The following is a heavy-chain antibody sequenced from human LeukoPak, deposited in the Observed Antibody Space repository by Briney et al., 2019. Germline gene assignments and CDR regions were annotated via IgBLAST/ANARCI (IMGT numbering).Heavy chain of an antibody. CDR3: VRGTGY. CDR2: ISSNGDNT. V-gene: IGHV3-64D*06. CDR1: GFTFSTYV. Sequence: GGSLRLSCSVSGFTFSTYVMHWVRQARGKGLEYVSAISSNGDNTYYADSVKGRFTISRDNSKNTLYLQMSSLRADDTAGYYCVRGTGYWGQGPLVTVSS. J-gene: IGHJ4*02.